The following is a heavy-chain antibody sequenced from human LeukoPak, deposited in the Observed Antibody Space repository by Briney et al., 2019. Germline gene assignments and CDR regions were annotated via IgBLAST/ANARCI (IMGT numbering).Heavy chain of an antibody. Sequence: PSETLSLTCTVSGGSISSYYWSWIRQPPGKGLEWIGYIYYSGSTNYNPSLKSRVTISVDTSKNQFSLKLSSVTAADTAVYYCARLGSSWRLDYWGQGTLVTVSS. CDR1: GGSISSYY. V-gene: IGHV4-59*08. D-gene: IGHD6-13*01. CDR2: IYYSGST. CDR3: ARLGSSWRLDY. J-gene: IGHJ4*02.